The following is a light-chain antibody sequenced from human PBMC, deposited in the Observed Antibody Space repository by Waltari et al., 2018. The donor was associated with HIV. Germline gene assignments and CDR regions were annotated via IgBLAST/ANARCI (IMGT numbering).Light chain of an antibody. CDR2: DVS. CDR3: LTYVSKTSTWQ. CDR1: DIDIGNYNL. J-gene: IGLJ3*02. Sequence: QSALTQPAYVSGNPGQSVTITCTGTDIDIGNYNLVSWFQQHPGKAPKLLIYDVSKRPSWVSSRFSGAKSGYFASLTISGLLTEDESSYYCLTYVSKTSTWQFGGGTYLTV. V-gene: IGLV2-23*02.